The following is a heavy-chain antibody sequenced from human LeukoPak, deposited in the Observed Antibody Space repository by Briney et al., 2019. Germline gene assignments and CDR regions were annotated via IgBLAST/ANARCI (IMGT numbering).Heavy chain of an antibody. CDR2: IIPIFGTA. V-gene: IGHV1-69*05. CDR3: ARGAYDCSSTSCYSANWFDP. CDR1: GGTFSSYA. Sequence: GASVKVSCKASGGTFSSYAISWVRQAPGQGLEWMGGIIPIFGTANYAQKFQGRVTITTDESTSTAYMELSSLRSEDTAVYYCARGAYDCSSTSCYSANWFDPWGQGTLVTVSS. D-gene: IGHD2-2*02. J-gene: IGHJ5*02.